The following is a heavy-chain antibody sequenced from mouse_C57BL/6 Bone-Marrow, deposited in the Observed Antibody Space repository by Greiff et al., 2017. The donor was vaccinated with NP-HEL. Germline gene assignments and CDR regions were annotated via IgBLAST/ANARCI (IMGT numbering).Heavy chain of an antibody. V-gene: IGHV1-69*01. CDR2: IDPSDSYT. Sequence: VQLQESGAELVMPGASVKLSCKASGYTFTSYWMHWVKQRHGKGLEWIGEIDPSDSYTNYNQKFKGKSTLTVDTSSSTAYMQLSSLTSEDSAVYYFARYCDVWGTGTTVTVSS. CDR1: GYTFTSYW. J-gene: IGHJ1*03. CDR3: ARYCDV.